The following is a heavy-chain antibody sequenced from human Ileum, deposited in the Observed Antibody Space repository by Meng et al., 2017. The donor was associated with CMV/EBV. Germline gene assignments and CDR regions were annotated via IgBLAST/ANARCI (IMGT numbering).Heavy chain of an antibody. V-gene: IGHV4-4*07. CDR2: VYSSGST. CDR1: GGSISGYY. J-gene: IGHJ4*02. D-gene: IGHD2-2*01. Sequence: QVQLQESGPGLVKPSETLSLTCTVPGGSISGYYWSWIRQPATKGLEWIGRVYSSGSTDYNPSLQSRVTMSVDTSKNQFSLKLSSVAAADTAVYYCARGSSSWAFDYWGQGTLVTVSS. CDR3: ARGSSSWAFDY.